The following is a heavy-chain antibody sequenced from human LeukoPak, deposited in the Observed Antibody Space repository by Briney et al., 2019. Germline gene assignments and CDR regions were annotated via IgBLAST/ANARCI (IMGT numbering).Heavy chain of an antibody. Sequence: ASVKVSCKASGYTFTSYGISWVRQAPGQGLEWMGWISAYNGNTNYAQKLQGRVTMTTDTSTSTAYMELRSLRSDDTAVYYCARVDALYYYYYGMDVWGQGITVTVSS. J-gene: IGHJ6*02. CDR3: ARVDALYYYYYGMDV. CDR1: GYTFTSYG. CDR2: ISAYNGNT. V-gene: IGHV1-18*01. D-gene: IGHD3/OR15-3a*01.